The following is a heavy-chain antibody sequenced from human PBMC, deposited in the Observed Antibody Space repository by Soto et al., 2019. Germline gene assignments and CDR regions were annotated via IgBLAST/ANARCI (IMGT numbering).Heavy chain of an antibody. Sequence: DVQLVESGGGLVQPGRSLRLSCAASGFTFDDYAMHWVRQAPGKGLEWVSGISWYSGSIGYADSVKGRFTISRDNAKNSLYLQMNSLRAEDTALYYCAKDRDGTGWYATDYWGQGTLVTVSS. CDR3: AKDRDGTGWYATDY. CDR2: ISWYSGSI. J-gene: IGHJ4*02. CDR1: GFTFDDYA. D-gene: IGHD6-19*01. V-gene: IGHV3-9*01.